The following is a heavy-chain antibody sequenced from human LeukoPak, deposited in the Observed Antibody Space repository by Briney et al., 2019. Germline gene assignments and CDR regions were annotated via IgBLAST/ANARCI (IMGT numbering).Heavy chain of an antibody. CDR1: GFTFSSYG. D-gene: IGHD3-22*01. J-gene: IGHJ4*02. V-gene: IGHV3-30*18. Sequence: SGGSLRLSCAASGFTFSSYGMHWVRQAPGKGLEWVAVISYDGSNKYYADSVKGRFTISRDNSKNTLYLQMNSLRAEDTAVYYCAKDRDSSGYRECFDYWGQGTLVTVSS. CDR3: AKDRDSSGYRECFDY. CDR2: ISYDGSNK.